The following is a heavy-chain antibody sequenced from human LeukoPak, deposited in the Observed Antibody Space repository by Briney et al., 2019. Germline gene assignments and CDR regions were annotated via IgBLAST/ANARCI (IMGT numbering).Heavy chain of an antibody. CDR1: GFTFSSYA. V-gene: IGHV3-23*01. Sequence: PGGSLRLSCAASGFTFSSYAMSWVRQAPGKGLEWVSAISGSGGSTYYADSVKGRFTISRDNSKNTLYLLMNSLRAEDTAVYYCAKSNYDILTGYSPRNIWGQGTMVTVSS. J-gene: IGHJ3*02. CDR2: ISGSGGST. CDR3: AKSNYDILTGYSPRNI. D-gene: IGHD3-9*01.